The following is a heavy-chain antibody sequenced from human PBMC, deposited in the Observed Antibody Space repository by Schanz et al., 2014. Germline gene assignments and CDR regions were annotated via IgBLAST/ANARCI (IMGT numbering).Heavy chain of an antibody. CDR2: IFHSGTT. CDR1: GGSISSGVW. V-gene: IGHV4-4*02. Sequence: QVQLQESGPGLVKPSGTLSLTCVVSGGSISSGVWWTWARQSPGKGLEWIGEIFHSGTTNYNPSLGIRVTISVDKSKNQFSLILSSMTAADTAVYYCTRSTSWSYDVWGRGTMVIVSS. CDR3: TRSTSWSYDV. D-gene: IGHD1-1*01. J-gene: IGHJ3*01.